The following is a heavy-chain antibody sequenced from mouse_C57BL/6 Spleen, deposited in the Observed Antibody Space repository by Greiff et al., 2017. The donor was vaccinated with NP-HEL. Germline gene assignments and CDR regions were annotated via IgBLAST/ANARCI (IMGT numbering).Heavy chain of an antibody. V-gene: IGHV1-80*01. Sequence: QVQLKQSGAELVKPGASVKFSCKASGYAFSSYWMNWVKQRPGKGLEWIGQIYPGDGDTNYNGKFKGKATLTADQSSSTAYMQLSSLTSEDAAVYYCAKYNLGEFAYWGQGTLVTVSA. J-gene: IGHJ3*01. D-gene: IGHD6-1*01. CDR3: AKYNLGEFAY. CDR2: IYPGDGDT. CDR1: GYAFSSYW.